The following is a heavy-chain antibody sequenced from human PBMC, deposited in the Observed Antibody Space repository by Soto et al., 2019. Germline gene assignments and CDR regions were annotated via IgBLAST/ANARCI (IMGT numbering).Heavy chain of an antibody. CDR3: ARAPTGRDIVVVPAAPRAFDI. CDR2: TYYRSKWYN. Sequence: SQTLSLTCALSGDSVSSNSAAWNWIRQSPSRGLEWLGRTYYRSKWYNDYAVSVKSRITINPDTSKNQFSLQLNSVTPEDTAVYYCARAPTGRDIVVVPAAPRAFDIWGQGTMVTVSS. J-gene: IGHJ3*02. CDR1: GDSVSSNSAA. V-gene: IGHV6-1*01. D-gene: IGHD2-2*01.